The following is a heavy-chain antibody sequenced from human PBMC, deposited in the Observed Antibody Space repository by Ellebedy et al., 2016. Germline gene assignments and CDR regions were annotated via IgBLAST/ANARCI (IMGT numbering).Heavy chain of an antibody. CDR2: ISGSGGST. J-gene: IGHJ4*02. CDR3: AKSTPMGSPGDY. D-gene: IGHD2-8*01. V-gene: IGHV3-23*01. Sequence: GGSLRLSXAASGFTFSSYAMTWVRQAPGKGLEWVSGISGSGGSTYYADSVKGRLTISRDNSKNTLYLHMSSLRADDTAVYYCAKSTPMGSPGDYWGQGTLVTVSS. CDR1: GFTFSSYA.